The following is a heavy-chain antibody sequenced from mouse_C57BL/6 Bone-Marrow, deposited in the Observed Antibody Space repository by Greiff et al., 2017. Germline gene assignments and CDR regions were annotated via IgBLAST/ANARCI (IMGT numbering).Heavy chain of an antibody. CDR3: ERGITTVVGDYAMDY. Sequence: QVQLKQPGAELVKPGASVKLSCKASGYTFTSYWMQWVKQRPGQGLEWIGEIDPSDSYTNYNQKFKGKATLTVDTSSSTAYMQLSRLRSEDSAVYYGERGITTVVGDYAMDYWGQGTSVTVSS. V-gene: IGHV1-50*01. D-gene: IGHD1-1*01. CDR1: GYTFTSYW. J-gene: IGHJ4*01. CDR2: IDPSDSYT.